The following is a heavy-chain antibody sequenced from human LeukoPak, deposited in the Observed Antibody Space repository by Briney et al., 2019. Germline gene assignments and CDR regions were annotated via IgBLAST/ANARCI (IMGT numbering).Heavy chain of an antibody. CDR2: IYTSGST. Sequence: SGTLSLTCAVSGGSISSGSYYWSWIRQPAGKGLEWIGRIYTSGSTNYNPSLKSRVTISVDTSKNQFSLKLSSVTAADTAVYYCARTLSVAEWFPHWFDPWGQGTLVTVSS. J-gene: IGHJ5*02. D-gene: IGHD3-3*01. CDR1: GGSISSGSYY. V-gene: IGHV4-61*02. CDR3: ARTLSVAEWFPHWFDP.